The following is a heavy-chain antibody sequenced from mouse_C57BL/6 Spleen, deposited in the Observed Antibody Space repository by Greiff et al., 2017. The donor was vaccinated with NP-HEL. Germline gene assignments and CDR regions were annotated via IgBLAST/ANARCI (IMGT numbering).Heavy chain of an antibody. CDR2: IYPRSGNT. CDR1: GYTFTSYG. J-gene: IGHJ4*01. Sequence: VQLQQSGAELARPGASVKLSCKASGYTFTSYGISWVKQRTGQGLEWIGEIYPRSGNTYYNEKFKGKATLTADKSSSTAYMELRSLTSEDSAVYFWAREGDFITTPHYYAMDYWGQGTSVTVSS. CDR3: AREGDFITTPHYYAMDY. D-gene: IGHD1-1*01. V-gene: IGHV1-81*01.